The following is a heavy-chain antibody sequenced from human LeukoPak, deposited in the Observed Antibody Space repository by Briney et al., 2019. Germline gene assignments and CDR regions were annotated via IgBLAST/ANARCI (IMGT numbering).Heavy chain of an antibody. J-gene: IGHJ4*02. CDR1: GGSISSYY. Sequence: SETLSLTCTVSGGSISSYYWSWIRQPPGKGLEWIGYIYYSGSTNYNPSLKSRVTISVDTSKNQFSLKLSSVTAADTAVYYGARDIGLLGLPYYFDYWGQGTLVTVSS. CDR2: IYYSGST. D-gene: IGHD3/OR15-3a*01. V-gene: IGHV4-59*01. CDR3: ARDIGLLGLPYYFDY.